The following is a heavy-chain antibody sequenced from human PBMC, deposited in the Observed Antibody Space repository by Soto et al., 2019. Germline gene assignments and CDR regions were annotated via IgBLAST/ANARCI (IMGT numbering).Heavy chain of an antibody. V-gene: IGHV5-51*01. CDR2: IYPGDSDT. J-gene: IGHJ3*02. CDR1: GYSFTSYW. CDR3: AQSPRLTEAFDI. Sequence: PGESLKISCKFSGYSFTSYWIGWVRQMPGKGLEWMGIIYPGDSDTRYSPSFQGHVTISADESFTTAYLQWSSLKASDTAMYYWAQSPRLTEAFDIWGQGTMVTVSS.